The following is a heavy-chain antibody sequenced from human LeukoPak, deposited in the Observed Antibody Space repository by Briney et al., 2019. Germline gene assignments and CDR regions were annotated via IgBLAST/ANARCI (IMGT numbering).Heavy chain of an antibody. Sequence: GGSLRLSCTASGFTFGDYAMSWVRQAPGKGLEWVAFIRYDGSNKYYADSVKGRFTISRDNSKNTLYLQMNSLRAEDTAVYYCAKDPGRTSGYYFDYWGQGTLVTVSS. V-gene: IGHV3-30*02. CDR1: GFTFGDYA. CDR2: IRYDGSNK. CDR3: AKDPGRTSGYYFDY. D-gene: IGHD1/OR15-1a*01. J-gene: IGHJ4*02.